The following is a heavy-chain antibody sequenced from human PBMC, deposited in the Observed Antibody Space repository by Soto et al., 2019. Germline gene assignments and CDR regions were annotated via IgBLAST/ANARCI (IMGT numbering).Heavy chain of an antibody. J-gene: IGHJ5*02. Sequence: PSQTLSLTCAISGDSVSSNSAAWNWIRQSPSRGLEWLGRTYYRSKWYNDYAVSVKSRITINPDTSKNQFSLQLNSVTPEDTAVYYCAKTPAPNKNLHPPSIFDLWGQGILVTVSS. CDR1: GDSVSSNSAA. D-gene: IGHD2-8*01. CDR2: TYYRSKWYN. CDR3: AKTPAPNKNLHPPSIFDL. V-gene: IGHV6-1*01.